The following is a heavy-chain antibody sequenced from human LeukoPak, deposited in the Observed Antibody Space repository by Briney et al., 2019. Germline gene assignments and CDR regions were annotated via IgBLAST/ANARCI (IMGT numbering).Heavy chain of an antibody. CDR1: GFTFSSYG. CDR3: AKDRCSNGIGCYYYYMDV. V-gene: IGHV3-30*02. Sequence: GGSLRLSCAASGFTFSSYGMHWVRQAPGKGREGVAYIQYDGSNQQYADSVKGRFSISRDNSKNILYLQMNSLRAEDTAVYYCAKDRCSNGIGCYYYYMDVWGKGTTVTISS. D-gene: IGHD2-8*01. CDR2: IQYDGSNQ. J-gene: IGHJ6*03.